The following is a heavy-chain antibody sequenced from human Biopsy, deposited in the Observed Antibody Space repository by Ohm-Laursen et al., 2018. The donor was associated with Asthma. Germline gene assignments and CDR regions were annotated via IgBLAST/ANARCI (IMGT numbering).Heavy chain of an antibody. V-gene: IGHV3-23*01. Sequence: SLRLSCAASGFTFSRYAMSWVRQAPGQGLEWVSAISGSGGSTYYADSVKGRFTISRDNSKNTLYLQMNGLRAEDTAAYYLATFPYGDYLPLDYWGQGTLVTVSS. J-gene: IGHJ4*02. CDR3: ATFPYGDYLPLDY. CDR2: ISGSGGST. CDR1: GFTFSRYA. D-gene: IGHD4-17*01.